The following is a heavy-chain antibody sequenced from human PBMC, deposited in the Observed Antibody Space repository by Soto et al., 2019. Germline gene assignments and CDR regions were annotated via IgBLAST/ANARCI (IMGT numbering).Heavy chain of an antibody. CDR2: ISYSGDRQ. V-gene: IGHV3-30*01. CDR3: ARTPAAMITDRYNWFDS. D-gene: IGHD3-16*01. J-gene: IGHJ5*01. CDR1: GFTFADYA. Sequence: GGSLRLSCVASGFTFADYAMHWVRRIPGKGLEWVAVISYSGDRQYYAESVKGRFTISRDNSKKTLYLQMFSLTSEDSAVFYCARTPAAMITDRYNWFDSWGPGTQVTVS.